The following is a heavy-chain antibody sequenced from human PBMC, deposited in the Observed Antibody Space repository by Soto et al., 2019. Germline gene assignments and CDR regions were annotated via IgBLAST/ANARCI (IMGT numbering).Heavy chain of an antibody. V-gene: IGHV4-39*01. Sequence: SETLSLTCSNSGCSISSRGYYWGWIRQPPGKGLEWIGTIYYSGSTYYNPSLKSRVTISVDTSKNQFSLKLSSVTAADTAVYYCANSNWFDPWGQG. CDR2: IYYSGST. J-gene: IGHJ5*02. CDR1: GCSISSRGYY. CDR3: ANSNWFDP.